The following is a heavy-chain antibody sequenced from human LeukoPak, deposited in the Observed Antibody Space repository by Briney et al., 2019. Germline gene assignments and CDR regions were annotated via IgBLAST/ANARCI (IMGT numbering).Heavy chain of an antibody. V-gene: IGHV3-30*18. J-gene: IGHJ4*02. CDR2: ISHDGSGQ. Sequence: PGGSLRLSCGASGFIFKSYGMHWVRQAPGKGPEWVAAISHDGSGQKYADSVKGRFTISRDNSKNTLYLQMNSLRAEDTAVYYCAKDRLLVPYFDYWGQGTLVTVSS. CDR3: AKDRLLVPYFDY. CDR1: GFIFKSYG. D-gene: IGHD6-25*01.